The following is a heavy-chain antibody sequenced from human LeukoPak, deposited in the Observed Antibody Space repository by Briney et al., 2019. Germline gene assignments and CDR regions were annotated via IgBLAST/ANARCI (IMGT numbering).Heavy chain of an antibody. CDR2: IIPILGIE. Sequence: ASVKVSCKGSGGTFISYASSWVGRAPGQGLEWRGRIIPILGIENYPQKFQGRVTITADKSTSTAYMELSSLRSEDTAVYYWATSGVGAIKLGSWGQGTLVTVSS. D-gene: IGHD1-26*01. CDR3: ATSGVGAIKLGS. J-gene: IGHJ5*02. CDR1: GGTFISYA. V-gene: IGHV1-69*04.